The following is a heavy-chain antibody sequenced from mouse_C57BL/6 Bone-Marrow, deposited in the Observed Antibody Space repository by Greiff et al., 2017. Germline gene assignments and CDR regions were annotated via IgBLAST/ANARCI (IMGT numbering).Heavy chain of an antibody. Sequence: QVQLQQSGAELMKPGASVKLSCKATGYTFTGYWIEWVKQRPGHGLEWIGEILPGSGSTNSNEKFKGKATFTADTSSNTAYMQLSSLTTEDSAIYYCARDDYYGSSCFDYWGQGTTLTVSS. CDR2: ILPGSGST. V-gene: IGHV1-9*01. CDR3: ARDDYYGSSCFDY. CDR1: GYTFTGYW. D-gene: IGHD1-1*01. J-gene: IGHJ2*01.